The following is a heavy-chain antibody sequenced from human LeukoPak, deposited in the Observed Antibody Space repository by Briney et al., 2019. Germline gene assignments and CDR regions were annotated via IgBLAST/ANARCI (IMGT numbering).Heavy chain of an antibody. CDR1: GYIFTSYG. V-gene: IGHV1-18*01. D-gene: IGHD3-10*01. J-gene: IGHJ5*02. CDR3: ARTDYHGSGRFYDSWFDP. CDR2: ISAYNGNT. Sequence: ASVKVSCKASGYIFTSYGISWVRQAPGQGLEWMGWISAYNGNTNYAQKLQGRVTMTTDTSTSTAYMELRSLRSDDTAVYYCARTDYHGSGRFYDSWFDPWGQGTLVTVSS.